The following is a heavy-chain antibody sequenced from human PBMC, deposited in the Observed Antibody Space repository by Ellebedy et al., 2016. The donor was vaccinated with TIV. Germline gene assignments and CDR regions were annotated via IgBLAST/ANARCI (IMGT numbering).Heavy chain of an antibody. CDR3: ARDGAITVTTGGMDV. Sequence: MPGGSLRLSCTVSGDSISSSNWWTWVRQPPGKGLEWIGEIYHSGSTNYNPSFKRRVSMSVDKSKNQFSLKLSSVTAADTAVYYCARDGAITVTTGGMDVWGQGTTVTVSS. J-gene: IGHJ6*02. V-gene: IGHV4-4*02. CDR1: GDSISSSNW. D-gene: IGHD4-11*01. CDR2: IYHSGST.